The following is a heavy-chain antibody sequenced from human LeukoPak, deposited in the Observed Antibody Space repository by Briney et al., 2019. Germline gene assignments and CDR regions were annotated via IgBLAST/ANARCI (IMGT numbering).Heavy chain of an antibody. D-gene: IGHD6-13*01. CDR1: GGSFSGYY. CDR2: INHSGST. J-gene: IGHJ5*02. Sequence: SETPSLTCAVYGGSFSGYYWSWIRQPPGKGLEWIGEINHSGSTNYNPSLKSRVTISVDTSKNQFSLKLSSVTAADTAVYYCARGIAAAGTYSPWGQGTLVTVSS. CDR3: ARGIAAAGTYSP. V-gene: IGHV4-34*01.